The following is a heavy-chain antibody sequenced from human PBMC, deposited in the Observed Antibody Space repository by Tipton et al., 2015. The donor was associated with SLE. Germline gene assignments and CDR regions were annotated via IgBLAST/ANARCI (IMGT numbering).Heavy chain of an antibody. Sequence: TLSLTCTVSAGITNYYWSWIRQPPGKGLEWIGDIYYSGSTKYNPSLRSRVAISVDTSKDQLSLNLTSLTGADTAVYYCARMVVIPPQFDFWGQGTLVTVSS. CDR3: ARMVVIPPQFDF. J-gene: IGHJ5*01. CDR1: AGITNYY. D-gene: IGHD2-21*01. CDR2: IYYSGST. V-gene: IGHV4-59*12.